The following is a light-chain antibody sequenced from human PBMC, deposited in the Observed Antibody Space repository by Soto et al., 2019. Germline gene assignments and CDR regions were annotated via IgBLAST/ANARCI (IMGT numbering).Light chain of an antibody. J-gene: IGKJ1*01. Sequence: EIVLTQSPATLSLSPGERATLSCRASQSVRNQLAWYQQKPGKAPRLLIYDSSNRANGITGRFSGSGSGTDYTITISSLEPEDFAVYYGQQRSNWPWTFGNATKVEVK. CDR3: QQRSNWPWT. CDR1: QSVRNQ. CDR2: DSS. V-gene: IGKV3-11*01.